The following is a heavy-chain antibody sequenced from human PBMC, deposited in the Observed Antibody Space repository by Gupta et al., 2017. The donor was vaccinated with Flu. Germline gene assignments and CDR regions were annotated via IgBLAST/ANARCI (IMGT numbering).Heavy chain of an antibody. CDR3: AKDLYWGVVPAAPAVDGMDV. J-gene: IGHJ6*02. D-gene: IGHD2-2*01. Sequence: VQPGGSLRLSCAASGFTFSSYAMSWVRQAPGKGLEWVSAISGSGGSTYYADSVKGRFTISRDNSKNTLYLQMNSLRAEDTAVYYCAKDLYWGVVPAAPAVDGMDVWGQGTTVTVSS. CDR1: GFTFSSYA. CDR2: ISGSGGST. V-gene: IGHV3-23*01.